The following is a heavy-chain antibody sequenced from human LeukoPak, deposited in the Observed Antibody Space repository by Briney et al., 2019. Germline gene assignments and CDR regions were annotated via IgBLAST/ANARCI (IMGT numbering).Heavy chain of an antibody. J-gene: IGHJ4*02. V-gene: IGHV1-8*01. Sequence: GASVKVSCKASGYTFTSYDINWVRQATGQGLEWMGWMNPNSGNTGYAQKFQGRVTMTRNTSISTAYMELSSLRSEDTAVYYCASGTKYSSSFYQYFDYWGQGTLVTVSS. CDR1: GYTFTSYD. D-gene: IGHD6-6*01. CDR3: ASGTKYSSSFYQYFDY. CDR2: MNPNSGNT.